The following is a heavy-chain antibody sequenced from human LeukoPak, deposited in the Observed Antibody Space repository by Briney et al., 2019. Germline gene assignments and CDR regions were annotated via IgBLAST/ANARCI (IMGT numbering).Heavy chain of an antibody. Sequence: SETLSLTCAVYGGSFSGYYWSWIRRPPGKGLEWIGEINHSGSTNYNPSLKSRVTISVDTSKNQFSLKLSSVTAADTAVYYCARGPSKTTVTTSSSYYWYFDLWGRGTLVTVSS. CDR2: INHSGST. D-gene: IGHD4-17*01. CDR1: GGSFSGYY. J-gene: IGHJ2*01. V-gene: IGHV4-34*01. CDR3: ARGPSKTTVTTSSSYYWYFDL.